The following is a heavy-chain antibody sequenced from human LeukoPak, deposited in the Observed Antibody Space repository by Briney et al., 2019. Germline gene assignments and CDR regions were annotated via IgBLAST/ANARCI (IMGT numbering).Heavy chain of an antibody. V-gene: IGHV3-21*06. CDR1: AFTFRIYT. CDR2: ISGTRTTFTYT. CDR3: AGVGREWFGELFAPYYFDY. J-gene: IGHJ4*02. D-gene: IGHD3-10*01. Sequence: GGSLRLSCAASAFTFRIYTMHWVRQAPGKGLEWVSSISGTRTTFTYTYYADSVKGRFTISRDNAKNSLYLQMNSLRAEDTAVYYCAGVGREWFGELFAPYYFDYWGQGTLVTVSS.